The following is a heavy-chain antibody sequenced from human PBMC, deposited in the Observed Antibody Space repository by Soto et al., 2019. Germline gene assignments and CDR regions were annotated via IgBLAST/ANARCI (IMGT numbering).Heavy chain of an antibody. J-gene: IGHJ5*02. CDR2: IFSNYEK. Sequence: QVTLKESGPVLVKPTETLTLTCTVPGFSLSNARTGVSWIRQPPGNALQWLAHIFSNYEKSYSTSLKSRLTISKDTSKGQVVLTMTNMDPVDTATYYCARMMVVAATMWWFDPWGQGTLVAVSS. CDR1: GFSLSNARTG. CDR3: ARMMVVAATMWWFDP. D-gene: IGHD2-15*01. V-gene: IGHV2-26*01.